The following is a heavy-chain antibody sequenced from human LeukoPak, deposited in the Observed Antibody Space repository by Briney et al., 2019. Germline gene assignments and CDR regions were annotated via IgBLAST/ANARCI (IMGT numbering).Heavy chain of an antibody. V-gene: IGHV4-39*01. J-gene: IGHJ4*02. D-gene: IGHD1-1*01. CDR1: GDSISNNNYY. CDR3: ATWRTAKTGFDY. CDR2: IYYSGSP. Sequence: SETQSVTRTVPGDSISNNNYYWAWIRQPPGKGLECIGSIYYSGSPYYNPSLKSRVTISVDTSKNQFSLRLSSVTAADTAVYYCATWRTAKTGFDYWGQGTLVTVSS.